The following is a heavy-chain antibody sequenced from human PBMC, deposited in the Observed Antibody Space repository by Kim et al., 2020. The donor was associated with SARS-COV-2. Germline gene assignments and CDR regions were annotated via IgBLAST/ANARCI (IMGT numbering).Heavy chain of an antibody. CDR3: SRGPLKRYGMEG. Sequence: GGSLRLSCAAAGFTFSTYAMSWVRQALGRGLEWVSIIGGDGEKTYYADSVKGRFTISRDNSRNTVSLQMSGLRVEDTAGYYCSRGPLKRYGMEGLGQGTT. CDR2: IGGDGEKT. V-gene: IGHV3-23*01. CDR1: GFTFSTYA. J-gene: IGHJ6*02.